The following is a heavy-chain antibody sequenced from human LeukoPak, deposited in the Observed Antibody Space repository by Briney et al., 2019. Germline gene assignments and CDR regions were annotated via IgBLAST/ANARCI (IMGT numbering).Heavy chain of an antibody. V-gene: IGHV3-23*01. CDR1: GFTFSSYA. J-gene: IGHJ4*02. CDR2: ISGSGGST. CDR3: AKPRRDGYNHFDY. D-gene: IGHD5-24*01. Sequence: PGGSLRLSCAASGFTFSSYAMSWVRQAPGKGLEWVSAISGSGGSTYYADSVKGRFTISRDNSKNTLYLQMNSLRAEDTAVYYCAKPRRDGYNHFDYWGQVTLVAVSS.